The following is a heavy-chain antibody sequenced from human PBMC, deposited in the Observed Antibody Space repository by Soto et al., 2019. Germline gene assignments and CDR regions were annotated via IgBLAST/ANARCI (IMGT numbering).Heavy chain of an antibody. D-gene: IGHD2-2*01. Sequence: GGSLRLSCAASVFTFSGYAMSWIRQAPGKGLEWVSGISGSGGSTYYADSVKGRFTISRDNSKNTLYLQMNSLRAEDTAVYYCAKGYCSSSSCSRGYFDYWGQGTLVTVSS. J-gene: IGHJ4*02. CDR1: VFTFSGYA. V-gene: IGHV3-23*01. CDR3: AKGYCSSSSCSRGYFDY. CDR2: ISGSGGST.